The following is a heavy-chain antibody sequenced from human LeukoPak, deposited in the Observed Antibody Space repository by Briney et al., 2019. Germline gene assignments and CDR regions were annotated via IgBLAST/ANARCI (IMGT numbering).Heavy chain of an antibody. Sequence: PSETLSLTCTVSGGSISSYYWSWIRQPPGKGLEWIGYIYHSRSTNYNPSLKSRVTISVDTSKNQFSLKLSSVTAADTAVYYCARGLHDYGDYPLGYWGQGTLVTVSS. V-gene: IGHV4-59*01. J-gene: IGHJ4*02. CDR3: ARGLHDYGDYPLGY. D-gene: IGHD4-17*01. CDR2: IYHSRST. CDR1: GGSISSYY.